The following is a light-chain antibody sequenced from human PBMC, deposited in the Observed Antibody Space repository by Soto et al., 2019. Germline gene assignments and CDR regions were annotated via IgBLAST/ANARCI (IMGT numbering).Light chain of an antibody. J-gene: IGKJ1*01. CDR1: QSISSY. Sequence: IQMTQSPSSLSASVRDRVTITCRASQSISSYLNWYQQKPGKAPKLLIYAASSLQSGVPSRFSGSGSGTDFTLTISSLQHEDFATYYCQQSYYNPTFGQGTKVDIK. CDR3: QQSYYNPT. CDR2: AAS. V-gene: IGKV1-39*01.